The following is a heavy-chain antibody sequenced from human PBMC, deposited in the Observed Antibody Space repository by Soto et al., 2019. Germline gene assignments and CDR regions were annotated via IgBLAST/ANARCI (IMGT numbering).Heavy chain of an antibody. CDR2: IDWDDDK. D-gene: IGHD6-19*01. V-gene: IGHV2-70*04. Sequence: SGPTLVNPTQTLILTCTFSGFSLSTTGMRVSWIRQPPGKALEWLARIDWDDDKFYTTSLKTRLTISKDTSKNQVVLTMTNMDPVDTATYFCARIPGWLQGFDSWGQGTLVTVSS. J-gene: IGHJ4*02. CDR3: ARIPGWLQGFDS. CDR1: GFSLSTTGMR.